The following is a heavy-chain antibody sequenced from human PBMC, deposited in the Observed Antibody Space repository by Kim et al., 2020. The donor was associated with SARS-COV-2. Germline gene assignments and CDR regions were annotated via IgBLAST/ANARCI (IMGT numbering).Heavy chain of an antibody. CDR1: GGSISSGGYY. CDR3: ARVPGDLYYFDY. V-gene: IGHV4-31*03. CDR2: IYYSGST. Sequence: SETLSLTCTVSGGSISSGGYYWSWIRQHPGKGLEWIGYIYYSGSTYYNPSLKSRVTISVDTSKNQFSLKLSSVTAADTAVYYCARVPGDLYYFDYWGQGTLVTVSS. J-gene: IGHJ4*02. D-gene: IGHD3-10*01.